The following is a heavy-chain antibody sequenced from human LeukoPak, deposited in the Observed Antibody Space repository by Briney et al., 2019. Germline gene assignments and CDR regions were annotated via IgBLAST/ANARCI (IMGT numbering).Heavy chain of an antibody. Sequence: GASVKVSCKASGYTFTGYYMHWVRQAPGQGLEWMGWINPNSGGTNYAQKFQGRVTMTRDTSISTAYMERSRLRSDDTAVYYCASGAITRGIAAAGEEWELPARGYYYYYYMDVWGKGTTVTVSS. J-gene: IGHJ6*03. D-gene: IGHD6-13*01. CDR3: ASGAITRGIAAAGEEWELPARGYYYYYYMDV. V-gene: IGHV1-2*02. CDR2: INPNSGGT. CDR1: GYTFTGYY.